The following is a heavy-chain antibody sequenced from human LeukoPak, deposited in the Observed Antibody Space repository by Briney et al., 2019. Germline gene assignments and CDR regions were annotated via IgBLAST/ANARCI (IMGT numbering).Heavy chain of an antibody. D-gene: IGHD6-19*01. J-gene: IGHJ4*02. CDR1: GFTVSSNY. Sequence: PGGSLRLSCAASGFTVSSNYMIWVRQAPGKGLEWVSVIYSGGTTYYADSVKGRFTISRDNSKNTLYLQMNSLRAEDTAVYYCARLAVAGTWFFDYWGQGTLVTVSS. CDR3: ARLAVAGTWFFDY. V-gene: IGHV3-53*01. CDR2: IYSGGTT.